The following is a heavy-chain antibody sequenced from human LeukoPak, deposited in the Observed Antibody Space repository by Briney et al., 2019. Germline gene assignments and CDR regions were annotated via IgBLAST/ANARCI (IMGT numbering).Heavy chain of an antibody. CDR3: ASPTSGYYYGFDY. CDR2: ISPYKGDT. CDR1: GYTFSSYG. Sequence: ASVKVSCKASGYTFSSYGISWVRQAPGQGLEWMGWISPYKGDTNYARKVQGRVTLTTDTSTGPAYMELRSLRSEDTAVYYCASPTSGYYYGFDYWGQGTLVTVSS. J-gene: IGHJ4*02. V-gene: IGHV1-18*01. D-gene: IGHD3-22*01.